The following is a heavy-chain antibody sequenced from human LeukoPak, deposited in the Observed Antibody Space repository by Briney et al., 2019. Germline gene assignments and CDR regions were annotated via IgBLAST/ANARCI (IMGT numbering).Heavy chain of an antibody. CDR3: ARHPRPDTAYWYLDL. V-gene: IGHV4-59*08. CDR2: IYYSGST. J-gene: IGHJ2*01. D-gene: IGHD5-18*01. Sequence: PSETLSLTCTVSGGSISSYYWSWIRQPPGKGLEWIGYIYYSGSTNYNPSLKSRVAISVDTSKNQFSLKLSSVTAADTAVYYCARHPRPDTAYWYLDLWGRGTLVTVSS. CDR1: GGSISSYY.